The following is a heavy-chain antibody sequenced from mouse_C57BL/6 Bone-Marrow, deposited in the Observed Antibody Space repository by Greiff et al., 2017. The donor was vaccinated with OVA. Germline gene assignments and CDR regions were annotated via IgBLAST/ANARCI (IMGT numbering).Heavy chain of an antibody. Sequence: QVQLQQSGAELVRPGASVTLSCKASGYTFTDYEMHWVKQTPVHGLEWIGAIDLETGGTAYNQKFKGKAILTADKSSSTAYMELRSLTSEDSAVYYWTRSYSDDGDFDYWGQGTTLAVSS. V-gene: IGHV1-15*01. CDR2: IDLETGGT. CDR1: GYTFTDYE. CDR3: TRSYSDDGDFDY. J-gene: IGHJ2*01. D-gene: IGHD2-12*01.